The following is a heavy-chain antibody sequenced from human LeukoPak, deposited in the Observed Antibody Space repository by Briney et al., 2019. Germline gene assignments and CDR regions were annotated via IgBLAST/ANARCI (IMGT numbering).Heavy chain of an antibody. J-gene: IGHJ4*02. D-gene: IGHD4-17*01. CDR1: GFTFSTYA. CDR3: AKELNYGDRRFDY. CDR2: ISGSGGST. V-gene: IGHV3-23*01. Sequence: PGGSMRLPCAASGFTFSTYAMSWVRQATGKGLEWVSAISGSGGSTYYADSVKGRFTISRDNSKDTLYLQMNSLRAEDTAIYFCAKELNYGDRRFDYWGQGTLVTVSS.